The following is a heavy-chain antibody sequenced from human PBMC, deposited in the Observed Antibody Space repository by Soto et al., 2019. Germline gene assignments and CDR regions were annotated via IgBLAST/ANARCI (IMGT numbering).Heavy chain of an antibody. D-gene: IGHD3-22*01. CDR2: IFYRGST. CDR1: GGSISSSSYY. CDR3: AREVSAYDSSGYYSGGLDY. Sequence: SETLSLTCIVSGGSISSSSYYWSWTRQPPGKGLEWIGYIFYRGSTKYNPSLKNRVTISVDTSKNQFSLKLSSVTAADTAVYYCAREVSAYDSSGYYSGGLDYWGQGTPVTVSS. V-gene: IGHV4-61*01. J-gene: IGHJ4*02.